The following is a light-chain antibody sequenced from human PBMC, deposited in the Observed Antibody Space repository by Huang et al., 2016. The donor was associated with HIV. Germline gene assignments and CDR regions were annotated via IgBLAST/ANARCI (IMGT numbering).Light chain of an antibody. J-gene: IGKJ4*01. CDR2: GAS. Sequence: PGESATLSCRASENVSKNYLVWYQQKPGQPPRLLIYGASSRAAGIPDRFRGSGSGTDFTLTITRLEPEDFAVYYCQQYGTSPRTFGGGTRVEI. CDR1: ENVSKNY. CDR3: QQYGTSPRT. V-gene: IGKV3-20*01.